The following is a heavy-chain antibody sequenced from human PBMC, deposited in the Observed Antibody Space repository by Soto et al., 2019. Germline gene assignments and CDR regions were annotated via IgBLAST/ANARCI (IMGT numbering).Heavy chain of an antibody. CDR3: AKGATVTSNNPWEYYYYYGMDV. D-gene: IGHD4-17*01. J-gene: IGHJ6*02. Sequence: GGSLRLSCAASGFTFSSYAMSWVRQAPGKGLEWVSAISGSGGSTYYADSVKGRFTISRDNSKNTLYLQMNSLRAEDTAVYYCAKGATVTSNNPWEYYYYYGMDVWGQGTTVTVSS. V-gene: IGHV3-23*01. CDR1: GFTFSSYA. CDR2: ISGSGGST.